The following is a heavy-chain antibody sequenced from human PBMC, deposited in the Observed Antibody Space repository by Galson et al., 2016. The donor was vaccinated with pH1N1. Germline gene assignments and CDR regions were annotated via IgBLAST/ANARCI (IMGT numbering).Heavy chain of an antibody. CDR2: INQTGSVQ. CDR3: ARMARITGPDTEYYFDF. V-gene: IGHV3-7*03. Sequence: SLRLSCAASGFTFSNYWMSWVRQAPGKGLEWVANINQTGSVQYYVASVKGRFTISRDNAKNSLYLQMNSLTAEDTAVYYCARMARITGPDTEYYFDFWGQGLLVTVSS. CDR1: GFTFSNYW. D-gene: IGHD1-14*01. J-gene: IGHJ4*02.